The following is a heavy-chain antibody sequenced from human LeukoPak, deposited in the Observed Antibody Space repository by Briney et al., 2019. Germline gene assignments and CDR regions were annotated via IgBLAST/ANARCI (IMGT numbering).Heavy chain of an antibody. Sequence: PGRSLRLSCAASGFTFSSYAMHWVRQAPGKGLEWVAVISYDGSNKYYADSVKGRFTISRDNSKNTLYLQMNSLRAEDTAVYYCTTDSWVLLWFGELFDYWGQGTLVTVSS. D-gene: IGHD3-10*01. CDR2: ISYDGSNK. CDR1: GFTFSSYA. CDR3: TTDSWVLLWFGELFDY. V-gene: IGHV3-30-3*01. J-gene: IGHJ4*02.